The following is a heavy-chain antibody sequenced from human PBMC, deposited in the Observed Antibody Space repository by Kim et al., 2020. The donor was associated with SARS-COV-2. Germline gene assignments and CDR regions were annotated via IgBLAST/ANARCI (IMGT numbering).Heavy chain of an antibody. D-gene: IGHD5-12*01. V-gene: IGHV3-11*06. CDR3: ARSHSGYDRRGDY. Sequence: YADSVKVRITISRDNAKNSLYRQMNSLRAEDTAVYYCARSHSGYDRRGDYWGQGTLVTVSS. J-gene: IGHJ4*02.